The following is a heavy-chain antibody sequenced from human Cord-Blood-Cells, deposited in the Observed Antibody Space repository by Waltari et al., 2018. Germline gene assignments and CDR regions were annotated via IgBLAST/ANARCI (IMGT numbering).Heavy chain of an antibody. CDR1: GFTVSSNY. D-gene: IGHD3-10*01. J-gene: IGHJ4*02. V-gene: IGHV3-53*02. CDR2: IYSCVST. Sequence: EVQLVETGGGLIQPGGSLRLSCAASGFTVSSNYMSWVRQAPGKGLEWVSVIYSCVSTYYAASVKGRFTISRDNSKNTLYLQMNSLRAEDTAVYYCARALQGIDYWGQGTLVTVSS. CDR3: ARALQGIDY.